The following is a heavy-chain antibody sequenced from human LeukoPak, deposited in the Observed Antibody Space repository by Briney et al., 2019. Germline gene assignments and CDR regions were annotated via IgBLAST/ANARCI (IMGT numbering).Heavy chain of an antibody. Sequence: ASVKVSCKASGYTFTSYAMHWVRQAPGQRLEWMGWSNAGNGNTKYSQEFQGRVTITRDTSASTAYMELRSLRSDDTAVYYCARDGARGYLDYWGQGTLVTVSS. V-gene: IGHV1-3*02. CDR1: GYTFTSYA. D-gene: IGHD3-16*01. CDR3: ARDGARGYLDY. J-gene: IGHJ4*02. CDR2: SNAGNGNT.